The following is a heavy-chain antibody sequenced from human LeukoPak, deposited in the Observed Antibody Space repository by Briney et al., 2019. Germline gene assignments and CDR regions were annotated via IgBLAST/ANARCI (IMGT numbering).Heavy chain of an antibody. D-gene: IGHD3-22*01. CDR1: GFTFSSYS. CDR3: ARDTSNYYDSSGYPSPGYYFDY. CDR2: ISSSSSYI. V-gene: IGHV3-21*01. J-gene: IGHJ4*02. Sequence: PGGSVRLSCAASGFTFSSYSMNWVRQAPGKGLEWTSSISSSSSYIYYADTVKGRFTISRDNAKNPLYLQMNSLRAEETAVYYCARDTSNYYDSSGYPSPGYYFDYWGQGTLVTVSS.